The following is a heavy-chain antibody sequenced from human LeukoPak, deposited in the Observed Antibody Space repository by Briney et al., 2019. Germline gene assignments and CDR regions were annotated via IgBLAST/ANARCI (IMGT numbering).Heavy chain of an antibody. J-gene: IGHJ4*02. CDR3: ARDSVVVAPNRFDY. CDR1: GFTFSSYS. CDR2: INSGRNYI. V-gene: IGHV3-21*01. Sequence: GGSLSLSCAASGFTFSSYSMNWVRQAPGKGLEWVSSINSGRNYIFYADSVKGRFTISRDNAKNSLYLQMNNLRAEDTAVYYCARDSVVVAPNRFDYWGQGTLVTVSS. D-gene: IGHD2-15*01.